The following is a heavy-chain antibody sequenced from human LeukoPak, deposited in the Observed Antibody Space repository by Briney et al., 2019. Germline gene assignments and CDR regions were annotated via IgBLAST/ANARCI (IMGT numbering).Heavy chain of an antibody. D-gene: IGHD3-10*01. CDR3: AKEEVVGYYYGSGSFDY. Sequence: GGSLRLSCAASGFTFSSYAMSWVRQAPGKGLEWVSAISGSGGSTYYADSVKGRFTISRDNSKNTLYQQMNSLRAEDTAVYYCAKEEVVGYYYGSGSFDYWGQGTLVTVSS. J-gene: IGHJ4*02. CDR2: ISGSGGST. V-gene: IGHV3-23*01. CDR1: GFTFSSYA.